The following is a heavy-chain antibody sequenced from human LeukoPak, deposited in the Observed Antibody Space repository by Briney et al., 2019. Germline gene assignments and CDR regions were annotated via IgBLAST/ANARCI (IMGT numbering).Heavy chain of an antibody. CDR3: VSGYKDSFDY. Sequence: ETPSLTCTVSGGSISSYDWSWIRQPPRKGLEWIGYIYYSGGTSYNPSLKSRVTISVDTSKKQCSLKLSYVTAADTAVYYCVSGYKDSFDYWGQGTLVTVPT. CDR2: IYYSGGT. J-gene: IGHJ4*02. V-gene: IGHV4-59*01. D-gene: IGHD3-22*01. CDR1: GGSISSYD.